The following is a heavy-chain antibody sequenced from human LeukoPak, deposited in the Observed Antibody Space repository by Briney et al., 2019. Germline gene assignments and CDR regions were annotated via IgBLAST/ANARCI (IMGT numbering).Heavy chain of an antibody. Sequence: GGSLRLSCTASGFPFSSYGMRWVRQGPGKGLVWVTVNGSIKYYADSVKGRFTVSRDNSKNTLYLQMNSLRAEDTAVYYCARHNHGYDWDFWGQGTLVTVSS. V-gene: IGHV3-33*01. J-gene: IGHJ4*02. D-gene: IGHD5-12*01. CDR2: NGSIK. CDR3: ARHNHGYDWDF. CDR1: GFPFSSYG.